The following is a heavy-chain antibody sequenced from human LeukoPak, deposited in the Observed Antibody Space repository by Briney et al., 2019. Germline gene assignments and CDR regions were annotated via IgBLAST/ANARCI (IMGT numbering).Heavy chain of an antibody. V-gene: IGHV4-4*07. Sequence: SETLSLTCTVSGGSMTNFYWSWNRQPAGKGLEWIGRIYTSGDTNYNASLKSRVTTSLDTSKNQFSLILSSVTAADTAVYYCARSISWYSYFDCWGQGTLVTVSS. J-gene: IGHJ4*02. CDR3: ARSISWYSYFDC. CDR2: IYTSGDT. CDR1: GGSMTNFY. D-gene: IGHD6-13*01.